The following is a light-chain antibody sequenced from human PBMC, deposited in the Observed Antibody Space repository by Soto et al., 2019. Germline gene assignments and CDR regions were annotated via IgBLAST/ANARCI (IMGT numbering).Light chain of an antibody. J-gene: IGLJ2*01. CDR2: DVS. CDR1: SSDVGGYNY. V-gene: IGLV2-14*03. Sequence: QSALTQPASVSGSPGQSITISCTGTSSDVGGYNYVSWYQQHPGKAPKVIIYDVSNRPSRVSNRFSGSKSGNTASLTISGLQSEDEADYYCSSYTGTIFLFGGGTKLTVL. CDR3: SSYTGTIFL.